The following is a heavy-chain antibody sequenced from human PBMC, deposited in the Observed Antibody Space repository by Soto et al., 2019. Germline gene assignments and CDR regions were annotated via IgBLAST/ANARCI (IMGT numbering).Heavy chain of an antibody. D-gene: IGHD3-9*01. CDR2: ISGSGGST. V-gene: IGHV3-23*01. CDR1: GFTFSSYA. J-gene: IGHJ4*02. CDR3: AKNILTGYSPFDY. Sequence: GGSLRLSCAASGFTFSSYAMSWVRQAPGTGLEWVSAISGSGGSTYYADSVKGRFTISRDNTKNTLYLQMNSLRAEDTAVYYCAKNILTGYSPFDYWGQGTLVTVSS.